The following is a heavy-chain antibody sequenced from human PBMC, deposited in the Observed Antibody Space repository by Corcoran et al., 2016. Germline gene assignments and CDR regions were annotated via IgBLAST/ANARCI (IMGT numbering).Heavy chain of an antibody. CDR1: GFTFSSYW. J-gene: IGHJ4*02. CDR2: INSDGSST. Sequence: EVQLVESGGGLVQPGGSLRLSCAASGFTFSSYWMHWVRQAPGKGLVWVSLINSDGSSTSYADSVKGRFTISRDNAKNTLYLQMNSLRAEDTAVYYCAREGNSSGALCYWGQGTLVTVSS. D-gene: IGHD6-19*01. CDR3: AREGNSSGALCY. V-gene: IGHV3-74*01.